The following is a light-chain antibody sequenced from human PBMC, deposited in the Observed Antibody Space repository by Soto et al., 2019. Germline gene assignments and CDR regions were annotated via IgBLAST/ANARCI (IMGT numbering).Light chain of an antibody. CDR3: SSYTSSNTLYV. CDR2: EVS. V-gene: IGLV2-14*01. CDR1: SSDVGGYNY. Sequence: QSVLTQPASVSGSPGQSITISCTGTSSDVGGYNYVSWYQQYPGKAPKLIIYEVSNRPSGVSNRFSGSKSDNTASLTISGLQAEDEADYYCSSYTSSNTLYVFGTGTKVTVL. J-gene: IGLJ1*01.